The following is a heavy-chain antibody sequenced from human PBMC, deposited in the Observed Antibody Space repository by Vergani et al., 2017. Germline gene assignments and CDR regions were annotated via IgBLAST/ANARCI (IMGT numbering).Heavy chain of an antibody. CDR3: ARDRVGGPYYYYYYMDV. V-gene: IGHV1-2*06. CDR2: INPNSGGT. D-gene: IGHD3-16*01. Sequence: QVQLVQSGAEVKKPGASVKVSCKASGYTFTGYYMHWVRQAPGQGLEWMGRINPNSGGTNYAQKFQGRVTMTRDTSISTAYMELSRLRSYDTAVYYCARDRVGGPYYYYYYMDVWGKGP. J-gene: IGHJ6*03. CDR1: GYTFTGYY.